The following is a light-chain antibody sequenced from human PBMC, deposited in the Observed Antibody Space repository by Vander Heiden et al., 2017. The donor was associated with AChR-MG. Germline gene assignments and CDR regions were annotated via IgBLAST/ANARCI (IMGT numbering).Light chain of an antibody. CDR2: YDS. CDR1: NHGRKR. J-gene: IGLJ3*02. Sequence: SYVLTQPLSVSVAPGKTARNTCGGNNHGRKRVNWYQQKPGQAPVLVIYYDSYRPSGIPELFSGSNSGNTATLTISRVEAGDEADYYCQVWDSSSGHPWVFGGGTKLTVL. V-gene: IGLV3-21*04. CDR3: QVWDSSSGHPWV.